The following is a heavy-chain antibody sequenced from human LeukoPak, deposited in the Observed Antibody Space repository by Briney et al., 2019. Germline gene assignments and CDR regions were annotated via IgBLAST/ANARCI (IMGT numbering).Heavy chain of an antibody. CDR3: ARSHDHLWGNYPDY. V-gene: IGHV4/OR15-8*01. CDR1: GGSIDSTNW. CDR2: IHHDGRI. Sequence: SETQSLTCDVSGGSIDSTNWWNWVRQPPGKGLEWIGEIHHDGRINYNPSLKSRVTLSVDKSKNQFSLRLNSVTAADTAMYYCARSHDHLWGNYPDYWGQGTLVTVSS. D-gene: IGHD3-16*02. J-gene: IGHJ4*02.